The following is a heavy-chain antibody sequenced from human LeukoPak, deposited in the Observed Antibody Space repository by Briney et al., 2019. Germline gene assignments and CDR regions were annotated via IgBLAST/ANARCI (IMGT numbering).Heavy chain of an antibody. CDR3: AKYAVISRDGYNFWDY. Sequence: GGSLRLSCAASGFTFSSYGMHWVRQAPGKGLEWVAFIRYDGSNKYYADSVKGRFTISRDNSKNMLYLQMNSLRAEDTAVYYCAKYAVISRDGYNFWDYWGQGTLVTVSS. D-gene: IGHD5-24*01. CDR2: IRYDGSNK. V-gene: IGHV3-30*02. CDR1: GFTFSSYG. J-gene: IGHJ4*02.